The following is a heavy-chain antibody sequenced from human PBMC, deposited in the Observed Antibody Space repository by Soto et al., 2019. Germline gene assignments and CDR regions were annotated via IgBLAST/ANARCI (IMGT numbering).Heavy chain of an antibody. CDR3: AYRVGSRGSFDY. CDR2: IYWNDDE. Sequence: QITLNESGPTLVKPTQTLTLTCSFSGFSLRTSGVSVGWIRQPPGKALELLAFIYWNDDERYSPSLQSRLTITKDNSKKEVVLTMTNMDPLATGTYYCAYRVGSRGSFDYWGQGPLVTVSS. V-gene: IGHV2-5*01. J-gene: IGHJ4*02. CDR1: GFSLRTSGVS. D-gene: IGHD6-25*01.